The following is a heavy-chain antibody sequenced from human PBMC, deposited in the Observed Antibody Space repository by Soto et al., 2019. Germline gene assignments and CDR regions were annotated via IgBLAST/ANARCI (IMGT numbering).Heavy chain of an antibody. CDR1: GDSVSRNIAA. Sequence: SQTLSLTCAISGDSVSRNIAAWNWIRQSPSRGLEWLGRTYHRSKWYYEYAPSVKSRISINPDTSNSQFSLQLNSVTPEDTAVYYCAGTVTLGADAAFDIWGQGTMVT. CDR3: AGTVTLGADAAFDI. CDR2: TYHRSKWYY. J-gene: IGHJ3*02. V-gene: IGHV6-1*01. D-gene: IGHD2-21*02.